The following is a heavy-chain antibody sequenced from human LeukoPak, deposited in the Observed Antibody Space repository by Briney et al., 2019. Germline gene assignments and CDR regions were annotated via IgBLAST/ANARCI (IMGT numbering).Heavy chain of an antibody. CDR2: INHSGST. J-gene: IGHJ6*02. CDR3: ARDLVSAGPYYYYYGMDV. CDR1: GGSFSGYY. D-gene: IGHD2-15*01. Sequence: SETLSLTCAVYGGSFSGYYWSRIRQPPGKGLEWIGEINHSGSTNYNPSLKSRVTISADTSKNQFSLKLSSVTAADTAVYYCARDLVSAGPYYYYYGMDVWGQGTTVTVSS. V-gene: IGHV4-34*01.